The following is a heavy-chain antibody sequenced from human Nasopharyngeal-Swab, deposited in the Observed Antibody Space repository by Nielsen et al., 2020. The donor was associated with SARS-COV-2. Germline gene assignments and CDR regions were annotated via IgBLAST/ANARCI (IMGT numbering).Heavy chain of an antibody. D-gene: IGHD3-22*01. J-gene: IGHJ4*02. CDR1: GGSFSGYY. CDR2: INHSGST. CDR3: ARQARTYYYDNSGYYFDY. Sequence: LETLSLTCAVYGGSFSGYYWSWIRQPPGKGLEWIGEINHSGSTNYNPSLKSRVTISVDTSKNQFSLKLSSVTAADTAVYYCARQARTYYYDNSGYYFDYWGQGTLVTVSS. V-gene: IGHV4-34*01.